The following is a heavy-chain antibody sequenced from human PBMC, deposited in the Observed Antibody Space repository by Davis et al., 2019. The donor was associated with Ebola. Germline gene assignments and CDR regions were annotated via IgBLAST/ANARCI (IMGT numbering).Heavy chain of an antibody. D-gene: IGHD4-17*01. CDR1: GGSFSGYY. Sequence: SETLSLTCAVSGGSFSGYYWTWIRQPPGKGLEWIGSIYYSGSTYYNPSLKSRVTISVDTSKNQFSLKLSSVTAADTAVYYCARKTTVTTGMDVWGQGTTVTVSS. CDR2: IYYSGST. CDR3: ARKTTVTTGMDV. V-gene: IGHV4-34*01. J-gene: IGHJ6*02.